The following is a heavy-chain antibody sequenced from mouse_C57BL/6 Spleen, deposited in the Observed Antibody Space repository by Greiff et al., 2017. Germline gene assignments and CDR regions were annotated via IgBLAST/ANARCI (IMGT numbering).Heavy chain of an antibody. CDR3: ARGTPWYFDV. J-gene: IGHJ1*03. Sequence: VQLKESGPGLVKPSQSLSLTCSVTGYSITSGYYWNWIRQFPGNKLEWMGYISYDGSNNYNPSLKNRISITRDTSKNQFFLKLNSVTTEDTATYYCARGTPWYFDVWGTGTTVTVSS. CDR2: ISYDGSN. V-gene: IGHV3-6*01. CDR1: GYSITSGYY.